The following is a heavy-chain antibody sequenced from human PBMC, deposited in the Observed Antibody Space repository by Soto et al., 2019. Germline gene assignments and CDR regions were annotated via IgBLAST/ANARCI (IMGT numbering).Heavy chain of an antibody. CDR3: AKDSGSYYVYAFDI. J-gene: IGHJ3*02. D-gene: IGHD1-26*01. CDR2: ISWNSGSI. V-gene: IGHV3-9*01. Sequence: PGGSLRLSCAASGFTFDDYAMHWVRQAPGKGLEWVSGISWNSGSIGYADSVKGRFTISRDNAKNSLYLQMNSLRAEDTALYYCAKDSGSYYVYAFDIWGQGTMVTVSS. CDR1: GFTFDDYA.